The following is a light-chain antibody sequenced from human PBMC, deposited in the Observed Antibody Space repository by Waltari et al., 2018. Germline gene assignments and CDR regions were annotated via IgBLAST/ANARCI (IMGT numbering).Light chain of an antibody. CDR2: GNS. J-gene: IGLJ2*01. V-gene: IGLV1-40*01. Sequence: QSVLTQPPSVSGAPGQRVTISCPGSSSNIGAGYAVHWYQQLPGTAPKLLIYGNSNRPSGVPDRFSGSKSGTSASLAITGLQAEDEADYYCQSYDSTLSGSMIFGGGTKLTVL. CDR1: SSNIGAGYA. CDR3: QSYDSTLSGSMI.